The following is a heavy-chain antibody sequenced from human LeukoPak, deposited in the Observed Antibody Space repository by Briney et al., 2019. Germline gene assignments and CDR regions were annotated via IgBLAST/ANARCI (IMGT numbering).Heavy chain of an antibody. J-gene: IGHJ3*02. CDR1: GGSISSGDYY. D-gene: IGHD2-15*01. CDR2: IYYSGST. CDR3: ARQGFPAIAHRDAFDI. Sequence: PSQTLSLTCTVSGGSISSGDYYWSWIRQPPGKGLEWIGYIYYSGSTYYNPSLKSRVTISVDTSKNQFSLKLSSVTAADTAVYYCARQGFPAIAHRDAFDIWGQGTMVTVSS. V-gene: IGHV4-30-4*01.